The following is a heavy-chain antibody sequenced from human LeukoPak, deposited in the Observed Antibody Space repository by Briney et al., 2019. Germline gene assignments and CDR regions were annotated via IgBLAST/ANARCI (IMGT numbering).Heavy chain of an antibody. J-gene: IGHJ6*03. CDR3: ARVRAAAGTGYYYYYYMDV. Sequence: SETLSLTCAVYGGSFSGYYWSWIRQPPGKGLEWIGEINHSGSTNYNPSLKSRVTISVDTSKNLFSLKLSSVTAADTAVYYCARVRAAAGTGYYYYYYMDVWGKGTTVTVSS. V-gene: IGHV4-34*01. CDR2: INHSGST. CDR1: GGSFSGYY. D-gene: IGHD6-13*01.